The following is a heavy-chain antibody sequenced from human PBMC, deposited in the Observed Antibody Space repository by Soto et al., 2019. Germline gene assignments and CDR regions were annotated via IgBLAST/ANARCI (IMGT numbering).Heavy chain of an antibody. CDR2: VYYSGST. CDR1: VGSISNYY. J-gene: IGHJ5*02. D-gene: IGHD3-9*01. Sequence: PSETLSLTCTVSVGSISNYYWTWVRQPPGKGLEWIGYVYYSGSTNYNPSLESRVTISIDASKNQFSLKMKSVTAADTAVYYCVRDYLLTGFDPWGQGSLVTVSS. V-gene: IGHV4-59*01. CDR3: VRDYLLTGFDP.